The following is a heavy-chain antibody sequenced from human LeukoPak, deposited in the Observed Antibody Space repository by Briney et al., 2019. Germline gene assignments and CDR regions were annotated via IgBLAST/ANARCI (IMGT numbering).Heavy chain of an antibody. CDR1: GFTFSSYG. J-gene: IGHJ4*02. CDR3: AKGSDILTGYPIDY. CDR2: IWYDGSNK. V-gene: IGHV3-33*06. Sequence: GRSLRLSCAASGFTFSSYGMHWVRQAPGKGLEWVAVIWYDGSNKYYADSVKGRFTISRDNSKNTLYLQMNSLRAEDTAVYYCAKGSDILTGYPIDYWGQGTLVTVSS. D-gene: IGHD3-9*01.